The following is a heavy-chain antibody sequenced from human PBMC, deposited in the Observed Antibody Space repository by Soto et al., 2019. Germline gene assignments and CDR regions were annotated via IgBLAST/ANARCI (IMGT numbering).Heavy chain of an antibody. CDR3: ARLGGSGGDSIEH. CDR1: GFPFSKYG. Sequence: QVQLVESGGGVVQPGRSLRLSCAASGFPFSKYGMHWVRQAPGKGLEWVAIIWYDGSKKYYGDSVKGRFTISRDNSKDTLFLQMNSLRADDTAMYYCARLGGSGGDSIEHRGQGTLVTVSS. CDR2: IWYDGSKK. V-gene: IGHV3-33*01. J-gene: IGHJ4*02. D-gene: IGHD3-10*01.